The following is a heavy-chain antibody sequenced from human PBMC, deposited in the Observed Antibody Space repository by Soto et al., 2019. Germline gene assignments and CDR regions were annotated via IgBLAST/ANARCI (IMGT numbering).Heavy chain of an antibody. CDR2: ISWNGNSR. D-gene: IGHD2-2*01. CDR1: GFTIDDYV. J-gene: IGHJ4*02. V-gene: IGHV3-9*01. Sequence: EVQLVESGGGLVQPGTSLRLSCAASGFTIDDYVMHWVRQAPGKGLEWVSGISWNGNSRDYADSVKGRFTISKDNAKNFLYLKMNSLRDEDTALSYCALGFSSNTYYIDSWGLGTLVTVSS. CDR3: ALGFSSNTYYIDS.